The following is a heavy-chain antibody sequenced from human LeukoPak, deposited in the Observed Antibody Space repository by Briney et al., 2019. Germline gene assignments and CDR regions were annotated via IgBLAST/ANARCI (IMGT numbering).Heavy chain of an antibody. V-gene: IGHV4-34*01. Sequence: PGGSLRLSCAASGFTVSSNYMSWVRQPPGKGLEWIGEINHSGSTNYNPSLKSRVTISVDTSKNQFSLKLSSVTAADTAVYYCARARSSSWYRVWFDPWGQGTLVTVSS. J-gene: IGHJ5*02. CDR1: GFTVSSNY. D-gene: IGHD6-13*01. CDR2: INHSGST. CDR3: ARARSSSWYRVWFDP.